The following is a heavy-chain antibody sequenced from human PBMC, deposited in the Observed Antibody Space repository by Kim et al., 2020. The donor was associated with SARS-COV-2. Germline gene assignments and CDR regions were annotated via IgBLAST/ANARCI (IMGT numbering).Heavy chain of an antibody. CDR2: ISYDGSNK. D-gene: IGHD3-10*01. V-gene: IGHV3-30*04. CDR1: GFTFSSYA. Sequence: GGSLRLSCAASGFTFSSYAMHWVRQAPGKGLEWVAVISYDGSNKYYADSVKGRFTISRDNSKNTLYLQMNSLRAEDTAVYYCARGDYGSGSYYPYYYYG. CDR3: ARGDYGSGSYYPYYYYG. J-gene: IGHJ6*01.